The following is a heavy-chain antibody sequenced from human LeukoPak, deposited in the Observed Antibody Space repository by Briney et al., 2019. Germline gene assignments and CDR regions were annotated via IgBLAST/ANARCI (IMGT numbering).Heavy chain of an antibody. J-gene: IGHJ6*02. CDR2: IYTSGST. CDR3: ARERVRPQYYYGMDV. D-gene: IGHD4-23*01. V-gene: IGHV4-4*07. Sequence: SETLSLTCTVSGGSISSYYWSWIRQPAGKGLEWIGRIYTSGSTNYNPSLKSRVTMSVDTSKNQFSLKLSSVTAADTAVYYCARERVRPQYYYGMDVWGQGTTVTVSS. CDR1: GGSISSYY.